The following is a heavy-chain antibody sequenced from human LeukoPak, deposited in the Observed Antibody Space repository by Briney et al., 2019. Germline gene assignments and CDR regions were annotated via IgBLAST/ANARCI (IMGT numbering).Heavy chain of an antibody. CDR1: GYTFTGYY. V-gene: IGHV1-2*02. CDR3: ARRSSTHAFDI. CDR2: INPNSGDT. Sequence: ASVKVSCKASGYTFTGYYMHWVRQAPGQGLEWMGWINPNSGDTNYAQKFQGSVTMTRDTSISTAYMDLRSLKSDDTAIYYCARRSSTHAFDIWGQGTMLTVSP. J-gene: IGHJ3*02. D-gene: IGHD3-10*01.